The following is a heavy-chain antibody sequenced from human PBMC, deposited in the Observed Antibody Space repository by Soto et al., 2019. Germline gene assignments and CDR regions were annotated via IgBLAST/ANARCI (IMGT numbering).Heavy chain of an antibody. CDR2: ISNSGRT. CDR3: ARADYATGSYYPDY. Sequence: QVQLQESGPGLVKPSQTLSLTCTVSGGSVRRGNYYWSWIRQFPGKGLEWIGYISNSGRTHYNPSLMSRITILVDTSKNQFFLELRSVTAADMALYYFARADYATGSYYPDYWGQGTLVTVSS. V-gene: IGHV4-31*03. CDR1: GGSVRRGNYY. D-gene: IGHD3-10*01. J-gene: IGHJ4*02.